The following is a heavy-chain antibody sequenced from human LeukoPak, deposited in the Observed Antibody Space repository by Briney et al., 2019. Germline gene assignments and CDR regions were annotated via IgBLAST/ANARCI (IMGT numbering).Heavy chain of an antibody. V-gene: IGHV3-7*01. CDR1: EFTFSSYW. CDR2: IKQDGSEK. J-gene: IGHJ3*02. Sequence: GGSLRLSCAASEFTFSSYWMSWVRQAPGKGLEWVANIKQDGSEKYYVDSVKGRLTISRDNAKNSLYLQMNSLRAEDTAVYYCARESDSSGYENAFDIWGQGTMVTVSS. CDR3: ARESDSSGYENAFDI. D-gene: IGHD3-22*01.